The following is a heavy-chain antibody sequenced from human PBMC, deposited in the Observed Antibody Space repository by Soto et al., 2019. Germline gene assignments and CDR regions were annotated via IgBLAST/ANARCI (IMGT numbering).Heavy chain of an antibody. CDR1: GGSISSSSYY. D-gene: IGHD3-10*01. V-gene: IGHV4-39*02. CDR2: IYYSGST. Sequence: PSETLSLTCTVSGGSISSSSYYWGWIRQPPGKGLEWIGNIYYSGSTYYNPSLKSRVTISVDTSKNQFSLKLSSVTAADTAVYYCARDSRDYYGSGSYVMFGPVGHYYYGMDVWGQGTTVTVSS. CDR3: ARDSRDYYGSGSYVMFGPVGHYYYGMDV. J-gene: IGHJ6*02.